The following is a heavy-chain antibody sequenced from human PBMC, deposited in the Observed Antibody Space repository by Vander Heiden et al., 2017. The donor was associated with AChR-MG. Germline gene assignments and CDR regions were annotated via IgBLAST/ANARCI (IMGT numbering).Heavy chain of an antibody. CDR3: ARGLRGYDFWSGYFGY. CDR1: GGSFSGYY. Sequence: QVQLQQWGAGLLKPSETLSLTCAVYGGSFSGYYWSWIRQPPGKRLEWIGEINHSGSTNYNPSLKSRVTISVDTSKNQFSLKLSSVTAADTAVYYCARGLRGYDFWSGYFGYWGQGTLVTVSS. J-gene: IGHJ4*02. D-gene: IGHD3-3*01. CDR2: INHSGST. V-gene: IGHV4-34*01.